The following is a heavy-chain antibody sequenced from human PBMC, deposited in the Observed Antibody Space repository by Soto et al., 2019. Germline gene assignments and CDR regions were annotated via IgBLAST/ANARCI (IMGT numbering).Heavy chain of an antibody. V-gene: IGHV3-48*02. CDR1: GFSFSNYN. CDR3: ARDFGHGYYLDY. CDR2: ITDSSDTV. Sequence: GGPLRLSCVASGFSFSNYNMNWVRQAPGKGLEWVSYITDSSDTVHYADPVRGRFTISRDNAESSLYLQMNSLRDEDTAVYFCARDFGHGYYLDYWGRGTLVTVSS. J-gene: IGHJ4*02. D-gene: IGHD3-3*01.